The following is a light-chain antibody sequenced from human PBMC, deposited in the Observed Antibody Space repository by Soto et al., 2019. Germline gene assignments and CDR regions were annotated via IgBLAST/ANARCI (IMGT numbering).Light chain of an antibody. V-gene: IGKV3-15*01. J-gene: IGKJ1*01. CDR3: QQYNKWPRT. CDR1: QSVSSD. Sequence: EIVMTQSPATLSVSPGERATLSCRATQSVSSDLAWHQQKPGQAPRLLIYDASTRATGIPARFSGSGSRTEFTLTISSLQSEDFATYYCQQYNKWPRTFGQGTKVDIK. CDR2: DAS.